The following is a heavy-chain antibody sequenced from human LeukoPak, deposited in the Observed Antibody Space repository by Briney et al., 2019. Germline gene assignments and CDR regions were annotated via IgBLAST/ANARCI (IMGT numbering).Heavy chain of an antibody. CDR2: ISSSSSYI. J-gene: IGHJ4*02. CDR3: ARDRFGGGSSLAAY. V-gene: IGHV3-21*01. CDR1: GFTFSSYS. Sequence: GGSLRLSCAASGFTFSSYSMNWVRQAPGKGLEWVSSISSSSSYIYYADSVKGRFTISRDNAKNSLYLQMNSLRAEDTAVYYCARDRFGGGSSLAAYWGQGTLVTVSS. D-gene: IGHD1-26*01.